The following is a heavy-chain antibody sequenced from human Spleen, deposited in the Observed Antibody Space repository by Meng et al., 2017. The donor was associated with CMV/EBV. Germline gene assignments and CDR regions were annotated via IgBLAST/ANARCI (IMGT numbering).Heavy chain of an antibody. V-gene: IGHV3-9*01. Sequence: SLKISCAASGFTFDDYAMHWVRQAPGEGLEWVSGISGKSGFTGYADSVKGRFTISRDNARKTLSLQMNTLRPEDTALYYCVKGGGEKVTFDAMDVWGQGTTVTVSS. CDR3: VKGGGEKVTFDAMDV. D-gene: IGHD2-21*02. CDR1: GFTFDDYA. J-gene: IGHJ6*02. CDR2: ISGKSGFT.